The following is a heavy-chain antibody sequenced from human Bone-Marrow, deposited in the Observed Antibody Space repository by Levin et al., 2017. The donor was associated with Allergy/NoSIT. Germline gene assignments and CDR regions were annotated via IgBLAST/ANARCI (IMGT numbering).Heavy chain of an antibody. J-gene: IGHJ5*02. CDR2: INPNSGGT. D-gene: IGHD6-13*01. CDR3: ANRGHSSTWYFGFDP. Sequence: EASVKVSCKASGYTFIGYYMHWVRQAPGQGLEWMGWINPNSGGTNYAQKFQGRVTMTRDTSISTAYMELTNLRSDDTAVYYCANRGHSSTWYFGFDPWGQGTLVTVSS. CDR1: GYTFIGYY. V-gene: IGHV1-2*02.